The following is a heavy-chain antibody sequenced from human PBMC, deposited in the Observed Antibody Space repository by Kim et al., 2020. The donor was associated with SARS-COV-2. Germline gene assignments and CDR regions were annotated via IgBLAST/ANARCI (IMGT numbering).Heavy chain of an antibody. Sequence: ASVKVSCKASGYTFTGYYMHWVRQAPGQGLEWMGWINPNSGGTNYAQKFQGWVTMTRDTSISTAYMELSRLRSDDTAVYYCASGPGTLWFGGLLYPEYYFDYWGQGTLVTVSS. J-gene: IGHJ4*02. CDR3: ASGPGTLWFGGLLYPEYYFDY. D-gene: IGHD3-10*01. V-gene: IGHV1-2*04. CDR2: INPNSGGT. CDR1: GYTFTGYY.